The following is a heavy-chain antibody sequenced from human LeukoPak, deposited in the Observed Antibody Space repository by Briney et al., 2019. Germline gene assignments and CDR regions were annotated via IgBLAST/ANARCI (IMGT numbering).Heavy chain of an antibody. CDR1: GFTFSSYS. Sequence: PGGSLRLSCAASGFTFSSYSMSWVRQAPGKGLEWVSSISGSTSYIYYADSVKGRFTASRDNAKNSLYLQMNSLRAEDTAVYYCARAPSGTVTTGYYFGMDVWGKGTTVTVSS. CDR3: ARAPSGTVTTGYYFGMDV. D-gene: IGHD4-17*01. V-gene: IGHV3-21*01. CDR2: ISGSTSYI. J-gene: IGHJ6*04.